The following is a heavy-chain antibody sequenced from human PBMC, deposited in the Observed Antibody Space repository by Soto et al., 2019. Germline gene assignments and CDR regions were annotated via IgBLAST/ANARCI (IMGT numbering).Heavy chain of an antibody. CDR2: ISGIRDYI. CDR1: GFNFSYYP. J-gene: IGHJ4*02. Sequence: EVQLVESGGGLVNPGGSLRLSCAASGFNFSYYPLHWVRRAPGKGLEWVSSISGIRDYIRYADSVKGRFTISRDNAKTSLYLQMNSLTAEDTAVYYCAREGVHNYTEYYFDYWGQGTLVTVSS. CDR3: AREGVHNYTEYYFDY. D-gene: IGHD3-10*01. V-gene: IGHV3-21*06.